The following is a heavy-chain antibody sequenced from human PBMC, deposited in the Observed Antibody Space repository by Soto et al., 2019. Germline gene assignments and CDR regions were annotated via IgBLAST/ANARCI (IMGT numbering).Heavy chain of an antibody. CDR2: ISAYNGNT. Sequence: QVQLVQSGAEVKKPGASVKVYCKASGYTFTSYGISWVRQAPGQGLEWMGWISAYNGNTNYAQKLQGRVNMTTDTSTSTAYMELRSLRSDDTAVYYYARSPQRTFYGGNSEWLDYWGQGTLVTVSS. V-gene: IGHV1-18*04. CDR1: GYTFTSYG. J-gene: IGHJ4*02. D-gene: IGHD3-3*01. CDR3: ARSPQRTFYGGNSEWLDY.